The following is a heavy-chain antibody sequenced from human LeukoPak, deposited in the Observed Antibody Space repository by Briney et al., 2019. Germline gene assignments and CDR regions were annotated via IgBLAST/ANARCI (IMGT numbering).Heavy chain of an antibody. J-gene: IGHJ3*02. V-gene: IGHV4-59*04. CDR1: GGSISSYY. CDR3: ARDSHDAFDI. D-gene: IGHD5-24*01. Sequence: SETLSLTCTVSGGSISSYYWSWIRQPPGKGLEWIGSIYHSGSTYYNPSLKSRVTMSVDTSKNQFSLKLSSVTAADTAVFYCARDSHDAFDIWGQGTMVTVSS. CDR2: IYHSGST.